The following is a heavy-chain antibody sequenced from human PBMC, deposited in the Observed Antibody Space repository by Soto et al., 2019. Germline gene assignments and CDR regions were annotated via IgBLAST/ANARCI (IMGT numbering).Heavy chain of an antibody. D-gene: IGHD3-3*01. CDR2: SSNRDRST. J-gene: IGHJ6*02. V-gene: IGHV3-11*01. CDR3: ARAWKIEKFGVISMSKGLDV. CDR1: GFIFSDYY. Sequence: QVQLVESGGGLVKPGGSLRLSCAASGFIFSDYYMTWIRHAPGKGLEWLSCSSNRDRSTYYADSVKDRFVVSKDNAKNLVYLQMNSLRAEDTAVYFCARAWKIEKFGVISMSKGLDVWGQGTTVTVSS.